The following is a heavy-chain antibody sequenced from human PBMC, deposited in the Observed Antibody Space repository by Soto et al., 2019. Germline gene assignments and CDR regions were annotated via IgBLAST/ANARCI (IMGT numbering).Heavy chain of an antibody. CDR1: GFTFSSYG. CDR3: AKEERWLQLEYFQH. J-gene: IGHJ1*01. V-gene: IGHV3-30*18. D-gene: IGHD5-12*01. CDR2: ISYDGSNK. Sequence: GGSLRLSCAASGFTFSSYGMHWVRQAPGKGLEWVAVISYDGSNKYYADSVKGRFTISRDNSKNTPYLQMNSLRAEDTAVYYCAKEERWLQLEYFQHWGQGTLVTVSS.